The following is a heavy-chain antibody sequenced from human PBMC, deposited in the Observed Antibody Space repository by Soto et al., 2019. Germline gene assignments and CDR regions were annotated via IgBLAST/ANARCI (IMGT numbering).Heavy chain of an antibody. CDR3: ARRPLGAKNGYNMYHFQALYV. Sequence: PGESLKLSCKGSGYNFASYCINWVRQVPGKGLEWMGRIDPTDSYTNYNPSFEGHVTLSADKSISTVYLQWSSLRASDTATYFCARRPLGAKNGYNMYHFQALYVWGQGPTVLVSS. CDR1: GYNFASYC. D-gene: IGHD5-12*01. CDR2: IDPTDSYT. J-gene: IGHJ6*02. V-gene: IGHV5-10-1*01.